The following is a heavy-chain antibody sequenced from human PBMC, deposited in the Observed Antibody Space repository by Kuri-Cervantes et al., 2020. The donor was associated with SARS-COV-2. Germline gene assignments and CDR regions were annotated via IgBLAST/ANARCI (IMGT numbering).Heavy chain of an antibody. CDR3: ARRGSATTSLDY. Sequence: KVSCKVSGYTFTTHWIGWLRQMPGKGLEWMGIIYPSDSDTRYSPSFQGQVIISVVRSINTAYLQWSSLKPSDTAIYYCARRGSATTSLDYWGQGTQVTVSS. CDR1: GYTFTTHW. D-gene: IGHD2-15*01. J-gene: IGHJ4*02. CDR2: IYPSDSDT. V-gene: IGHV5-51*01.